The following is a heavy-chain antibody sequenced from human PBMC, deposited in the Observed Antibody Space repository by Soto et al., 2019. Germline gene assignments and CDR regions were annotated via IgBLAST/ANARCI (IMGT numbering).Heavy chain of an antibody. J-gene: IGHJ6*02. CDR3: TTDPGEMATITRYYYGMDV. CDR2: IKSKTDGGTT. V-gene: IGHV3-15*07. CDR1: GFTFSNAW. Sequence: EVQLVESGGGLVKPGGSLRLSCEASGFTFSNAWMNWVRQPPGKGLGGVAGIKSKTDGGTTDYAAPVKGRFTISRDDSKNTLYLQMNSLKTEDTAVYYCTTDPGEMATITRYYYGMDVWGQGTTVTVSS. D-gene: IGHD5-12*01.